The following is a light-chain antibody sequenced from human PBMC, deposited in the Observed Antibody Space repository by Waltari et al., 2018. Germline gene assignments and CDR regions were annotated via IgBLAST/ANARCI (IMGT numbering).Light chain of an antibody. J-gene: IGLJ3*02. Sequence: QSVLTQPPSASGTPGQSVSIPCSGSNSNIGKNDVYWYQQVPGTAPKLLIYRNNQRPSGVPDRFSGSKSGTSASLAISGLRAEDGADYHCSTWDDSLSGRVFGGGTKVTVL. CDR1: NSNIGKND. V-gene: IGLV1-47*01. CDR3: STWDDSLSGRV. CDR2: RNN.